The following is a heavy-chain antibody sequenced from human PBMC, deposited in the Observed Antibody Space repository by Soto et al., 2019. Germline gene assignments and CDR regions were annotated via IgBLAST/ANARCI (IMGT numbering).Heavy chain of an antibody. CDR2: IYYSGNT. D-gene: IGHD2-15*01. CDR3: AKYRRTDAEGYTFDY. J-gene: IGHJ4*02. V-gene: IGHV4-59*01. CDR1: GDSISGYY. Sequence: PSETLSLTCTVSGDSISGYYWSWIRQPPGKGLQWIGYIYYSGNTNYNPSLKGRVAMSVDTSKNQFSLHVTSVTAADTAVYFFAKYRRTDAEGYTFDYWGQGALVTVSS.